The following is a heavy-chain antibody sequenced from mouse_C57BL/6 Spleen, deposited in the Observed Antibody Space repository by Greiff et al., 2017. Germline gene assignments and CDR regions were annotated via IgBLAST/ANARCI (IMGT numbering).Heavy chain of an antibody. Sequence: VQLKESGEGLVKPGGSLKLSCAASGFTFSSYAMSWVRQTPEKRLEWVAYISSGGDYIYYADTVKGRFTISRDNARNTLYLQMSSLKSEDTAMYYCTRDELGRAWFAYWGQGTLVTVSA. CDR2: ISSGGDYI. J-gene: IGHJ3*01. CDR3: TRDELGRAWFAY. CDR1: GFTFSSYA. D-gene: IGHD4-1*01. V-gene: IGHV5-9-1*02.